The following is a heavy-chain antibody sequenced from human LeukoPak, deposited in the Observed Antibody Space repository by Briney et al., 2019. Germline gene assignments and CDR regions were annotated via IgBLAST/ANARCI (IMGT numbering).Heavy chain of an antibody. CDR3: ARAAVIAGGSAY. Sequence: GGSLRLSCAASGFTFSSSWMHWVRQAPGKGLVWVSRINSDGSSTTYADSVKGRFTISRDNAKNTPYLQMNSLRAEDTAVYYCARAAVIAGGSAYWGQGTLVTVSS. D-gene: IGHD6-13*01. J-gene: IGHJ4*02. CDR2: INSDGSST. CDR1: GFTFSSSW. V-gene: IGHV3-74*01.